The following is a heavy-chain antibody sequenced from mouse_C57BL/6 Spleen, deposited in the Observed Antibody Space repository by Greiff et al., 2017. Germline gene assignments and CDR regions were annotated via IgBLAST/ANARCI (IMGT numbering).Heavy chain of an antibody. CDR2: INPSNGGT. Sequence: VQLQQPGTELVKPGASVKLSCKASGYTFTSYWMHWVKQRPGQGLEWIGNINPSNGGTNYNEKFKSKATLTVDKSSSTAYMQLSSLTSEDSAVYYCARLRYYGSRYFDVWGTGTTVTVSS. V-gene: IGHV1-53*01. D-gene: IGHD1-1*01. J-gene: IGHJ1*03. CDR3: ARLRYYGSRYFDV. CDR1: GYTFTSYW.